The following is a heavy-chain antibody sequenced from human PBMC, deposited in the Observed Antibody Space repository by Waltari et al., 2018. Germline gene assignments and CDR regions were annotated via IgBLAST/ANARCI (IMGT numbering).Heavy chain of an antibody. D-gene: IGHD2-15*01. V-gene: IGHV4-38-2*02. J-gene: IGHJ4*02. CDR2: IYHSGST. CDR1: GYSISSGYY. Sequence: QVQLQESGPGLVKPSETLSLTCTVSGYSISSGYYWGWIRQPPGKGLEWIGSIYHSGSTYYNPSLESRVTISVDTSKNQFSLKLSSVTAADTAVYYCASARYCSGGSCRLDYWGQGTLVTVSS. CDR3: ASARYCSGGSCRLDY.